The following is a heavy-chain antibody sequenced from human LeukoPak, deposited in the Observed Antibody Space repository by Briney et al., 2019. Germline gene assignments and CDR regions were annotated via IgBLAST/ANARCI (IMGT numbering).Heavy chain of an antibody. CDR2: ISAYNGNT. CDR1: GYTFTSYA. V-gene: IGHV1-18*01. CDR3: ARTAPMVRGVLDAFDI. Sequence: ASVKVSCKASGYTFTSYAMHWVRQAPGQRLEWMGWISAYNGNTNYAQKLQGRVTMTTDTSTSTAYMELRSLRSDDTAVYYCARTAPMVRGVLDAFDIWGQGTMVTVSS. D-gene: IGHD3-10*01. J-gene: IGHJ3*02.